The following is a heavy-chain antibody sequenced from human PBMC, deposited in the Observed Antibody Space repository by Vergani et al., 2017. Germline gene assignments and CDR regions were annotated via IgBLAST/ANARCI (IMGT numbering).Heavy chain of an antibody. CDR2: ISYDGSNK. D-gene: IGHD2-15*01. J-gene: IGHJ5*02. CDR1: GFTFSSYG. Sequence: QVQLVESGGGVVQPGRSLRLSCAASGFTFSSYGMHWVRQAPGKGLEWVAVISYDGSNKYYADSVKGRFTISRDNSKNTLYLQMNSLRAEDTAVYYCAKDQDILSRTRWFDPWGQGTLVTVSS. CDR3: AKDQDILSRTRWFDP. V-gene: IGHV3-30*18.